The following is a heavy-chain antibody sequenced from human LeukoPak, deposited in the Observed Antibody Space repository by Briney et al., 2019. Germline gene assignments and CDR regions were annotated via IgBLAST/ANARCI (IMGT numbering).Heavy chain of an antibody. J-gene: IGHJ4*02. V-gene: IGHV3-9*01. CDR3: AKERSDCTNGICRYFDS. CDR2: ISWNSGNI. D-gene: IGHD2-8*01. Sequence: PGGSLRLSCAASRFTFDNNAMHWVRQAPGKGLEWVASISWNSGNIDYADSVKGRFTISRDNAKTSLYLQMNSLRAEDTALYYCAKERSDCTNGICRYFDSWGQGTLVTLSS. CDR1: RFTFDNNA.